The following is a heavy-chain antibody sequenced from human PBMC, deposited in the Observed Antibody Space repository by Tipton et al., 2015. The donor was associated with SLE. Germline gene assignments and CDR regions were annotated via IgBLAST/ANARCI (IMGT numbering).Heavy chain of an antibody. J-gene: IGHJ3*02. CDR2: IIPFFGTT. CDR1: GGTFSSYA. D-gene: IGHD6-19*01. V-gene: IGHV1-69*01. CDR3: ARSSSSWFYDSFEM. Sequence: QLVQSGAEVKKPGSSVKVSCKVSGGTFSSYAISWVRQAPGQGLEWMGGIIPFFGTTNYAQTFQDRVTITADESTSTAYMELSSLRSEDTAVYYCARSSSSWFYDSFEMWGQGTMVTVSS.